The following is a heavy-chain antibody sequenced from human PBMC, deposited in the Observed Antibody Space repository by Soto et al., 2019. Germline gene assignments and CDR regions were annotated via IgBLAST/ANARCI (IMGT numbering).Heavy chain of an antibody. CDR3: AKGQRYCTSASCYFLPRVDDP. V-gene: IGHV3-9*01. CDR2: ISSNSGSV. J-gene: IGHJ5*02. D-gene: IGHD2-2*01. CDR1: GFTFDDYA. Sequence: EVQLVESGGGLVQPGRSLRLSCAASGFTFDDYAMHWVRQGPGKGLAWVSGISSNSGSVGYADSVQGRFIISRDNAQNSLYLQMNSLRPEDTAWYYCAKGQRYCTSASCYFLPRVDDPWGRGTLVTVSS.